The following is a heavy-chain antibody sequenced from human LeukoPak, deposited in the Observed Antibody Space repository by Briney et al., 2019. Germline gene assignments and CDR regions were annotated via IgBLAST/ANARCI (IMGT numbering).Heavy chain of an antibody. CDR3: ARGPSSGYSYG. V-gene: IGHV4-59*01. J-gene: IGHJ4*02. D-gene: IGHD5-18*01. CDR1: GGSISSYY. Sequence: SETLSLTCTVSGGSISSYYWSWIRQPPAKGLEWIGYIYYSGNTNYNPSLKSRVTISVDTSKNQFSLNLSSVTAADTAVYYCARGPSSGYSYGWGQGTLVTVSS. CDR2: IYYSGNT.